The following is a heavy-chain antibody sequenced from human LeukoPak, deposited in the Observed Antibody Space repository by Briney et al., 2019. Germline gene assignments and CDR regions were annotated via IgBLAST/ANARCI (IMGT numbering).Heavy chain of an antibody. CDR2: IYHSGST. D-gene: IGHD2-15*01. CDR3: ARRMSCSWNWFHP. V-gene: IGHV4-38-2*01. CDR1: VYSISSGYY. J-gene: IGHJ5*02. Sequence: WETLSLTCAVSVYSISSGYYWGWIRQPPGKGLEWIGSIYHSGSTYYNPSLKSRVTISVDTSKNQFSLKLSSVTAADTAVYYCARRMSCSWNWFHPWAQGTLVTVSS.